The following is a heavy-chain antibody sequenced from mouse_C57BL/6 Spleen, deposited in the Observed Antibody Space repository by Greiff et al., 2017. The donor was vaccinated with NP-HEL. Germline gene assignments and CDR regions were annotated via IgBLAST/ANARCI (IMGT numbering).Heavy chain of an antibody. CDR1: GFTFSDYG. D-gene: IGHD1-1*01. Sequence: EVMLVESGGGLVKPGGSLKLSCAASGFTFSDYGMHWVRQAPEQGLEWVAYISSGSSTIYYADTVKGRFTISSDNAKNTLFLQMTSLRSEDTAMYYGARGIHGSSYWYFDVWGTGTTVTVSS. CDR2: ISSGSSTI. CDR3: ARGIHGSSYWYFDV. V-gene: IGHV5-17*01. J-gene: IGHJ1*03.